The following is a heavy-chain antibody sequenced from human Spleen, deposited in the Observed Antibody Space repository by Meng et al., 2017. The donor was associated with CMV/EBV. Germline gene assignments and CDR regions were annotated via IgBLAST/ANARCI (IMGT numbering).Heavy chain of an antibody. Sequence: SLKISCAASGFTFDDYAMHWVRQAPGKGLEWVSGISWNSGSIGYADSVKSRFTISRDNAKNSLYLQMNSLRAEDTALYYCAKDSGVGDYYYGMDVWGQGTTVTVSS. V-gene: IGHV3-9*01. CDR3: AKDSGVGDYYYGMDV. D-gene: IGHD3-10*01. CDR2: ISWNSGSI. CDR1: GFTFDDYA. J-gene: IGHJ6*02.